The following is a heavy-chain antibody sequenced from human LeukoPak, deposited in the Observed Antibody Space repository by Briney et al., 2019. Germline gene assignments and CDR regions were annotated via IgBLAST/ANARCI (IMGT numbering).Heavy chain of an antibody. V-gene: IGHV3-7*01. Sequence: GGSLRLSRAASGFTFSDYYMSWIRQAPGRGLEWVANIKQDGSETHYVDSVKGRFTISRDNARNLVYLQMNSLRDDDTAVYYCARDGDYIMPPFDYWGQGILVTVSS. CDR2: IKQDGSET. D-gene: IGHD4-17*01. CDR1: GFTFSDYY. J-gene: IGHJ4*02. CDR3: ARDGDYIMPPFDY.